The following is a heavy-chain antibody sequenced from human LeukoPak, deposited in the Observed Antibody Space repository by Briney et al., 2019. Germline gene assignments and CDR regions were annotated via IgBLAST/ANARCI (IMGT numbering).Heavy chain of an antibody. CDR1: GFTFSTYW. J-gene: IGHJ4*02. CDR2: LNQDGSEK. V-gene: IGHV3-7*03. CDR3: ARAVTSTEGY. Sequence: GGSLRLSCAASGFTFSTYWMTWVRQAPGKGLEWVASLNQDGSEKHYVDSVKGRFTISRDNAQKSLYLEMKSLSAKDTAVYYCARAVTSTEGYWGQGTLVTVSS.